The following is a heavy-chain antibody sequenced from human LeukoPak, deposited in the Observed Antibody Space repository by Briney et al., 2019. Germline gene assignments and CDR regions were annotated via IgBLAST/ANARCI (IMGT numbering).Heavy chain of an antibody. CDR1: GFTFDDYA. CDR3: AKGSGGYSGSYYPFDY. CDR2: ISWNSGSI. V-gene: IGHV3-9*01. D-gene: IGHD1-26*01. J-gene: IGHJ4*02. Sequence: GGSLRLSCAASGFTFDDYAMHWVRQAPGKGLEWVSGISWNSGSIGYADSVKGRFTISRDNAKNSLYLQMNSLRAEDTALYYCAKGSGGYSGSYYPFDYWGQGTLVTVSS.